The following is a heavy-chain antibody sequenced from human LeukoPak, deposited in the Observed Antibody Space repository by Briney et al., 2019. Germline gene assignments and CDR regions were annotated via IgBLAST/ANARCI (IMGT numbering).Heavy chain of an antibody. CDR1: GFTFSSYA. CDR3: AKAAYSNNWYFFDY. J-gene: IGHJ4*02. Sequence: GGSLRLSCAASGFTFSSYAMSWVRQAPGKGLEWVSGISGSGGSTFYADSVKGRFTISRDNSKNTLYLQMNSLGAEDTAVYYCAKAAYSNNWYFFDYWGQATLVTVSS. D-gene: IGHD1-20*01. V-gene: IGHV3-23*01. CDR2: ISGSGGST.